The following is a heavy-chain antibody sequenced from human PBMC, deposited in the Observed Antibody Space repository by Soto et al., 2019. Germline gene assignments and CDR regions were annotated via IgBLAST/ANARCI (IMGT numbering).Heavy chain of an antibody. CDR1: GGSISSYY. J-gene: IGHJ4*02. CDR2: IYYSGST. Sequence: SETLSLTCTVSGGSISSYYWSWIRQPPGKGLEWIGYIYYSGSTNYNPSLKSRVTISVDTSKSQFSLKLSSVTAADTAVYYCARGVVVVPAAYFEYWGQGTLVTVSS. CDR3: ARGVVVVPAAYFEY. V-gene: IGHV4-59*01. D-gene: IGHD2-2*01.